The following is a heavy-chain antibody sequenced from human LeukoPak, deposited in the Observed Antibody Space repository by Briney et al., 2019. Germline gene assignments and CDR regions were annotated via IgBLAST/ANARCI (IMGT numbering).Heavy chain of an antibody. CDR1: GGTFSSYA. D-gene: IGHD6-13*01. J-gene: IGHJ4*02. V-gene: IGHV1-69*05. Sequence: GASVKVSCKASGGTFSSYAISWARQAPGQGLEWMGRITPIFGTTNYAQKFQGRVTITTDESTSTAYMELSSLRSEDTAVYYCARAARGSSSFDYWGQGTLVTSPQ. CDR3: ARAARGSSSFDY. CDR2: ITPIFGTT.